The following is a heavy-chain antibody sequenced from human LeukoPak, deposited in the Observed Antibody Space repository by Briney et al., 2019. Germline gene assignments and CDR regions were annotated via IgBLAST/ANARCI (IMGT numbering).Heavy chain of an antibody. J-gene: IGHJ5*02. CDR2: IYYSGST. CDR3: ARGKPDILTADP. Sequence: SETLSLTCTVSGGSVSSHYWSWIRQPPGKGLEWIGYIYYSGSTNYNPSLKSRVTISVDTSKNQFSLKLSSVTAADTAVYYCARGKPDILTADPWGQGTLVTVSS. D-gene: IGHD3-9*01. CDR1: GGSVSSHY. V-gene: IGHV4-59*02.